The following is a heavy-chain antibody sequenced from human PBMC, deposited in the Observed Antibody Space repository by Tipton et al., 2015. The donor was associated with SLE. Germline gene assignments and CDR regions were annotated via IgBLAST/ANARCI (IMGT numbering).Heavy chain of an antibody. J-gene: IGHJ4*02. CDR2: IIPYNGNT. Sequence: QLVQSGVEVKKPGASVKVSCKASTDTSTNYGFNWVRQAPGQGLEWMGWIIPYNGNTNYAQNLQGRVTMTTDTSTNTAYMELRSLRSDDTAVYYCASGEKLELFDYWGQGTLVTVSS. V-gene: IGHV1-18*01. CDR3: ASGEKLELFDY. CDR1: TDTSTNYG. D-gene: IGHD1-7*01.